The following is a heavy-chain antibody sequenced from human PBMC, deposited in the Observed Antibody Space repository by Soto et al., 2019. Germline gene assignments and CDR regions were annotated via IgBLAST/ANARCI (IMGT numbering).Heavy chain of an antibody. CDR1: GFTFSSYS. J-gene: IGHJ3*02. V-gene: IGHV3-21*01. D-gene: IGHD3-22*01. CDR3: AGRNTYYYDSSGYYLRAFDI. CDR2: ISSSSSYI. Sequence: PGGSLRLSCAASGFTFSSYSMNWVRQAPGKGLEWVSSISSSSSYIYYADSVKGRFTISRDNAKNSLYLQMNSLRAEDTVVYYCAGRNTYYYDSSGYYLRAFDIWGQGTMVTVSS.